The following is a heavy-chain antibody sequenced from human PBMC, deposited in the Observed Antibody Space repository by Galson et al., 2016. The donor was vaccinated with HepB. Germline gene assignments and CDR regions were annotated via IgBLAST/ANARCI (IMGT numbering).Heavy chain of an antibody. V-gene: IGHV3-7*01. CDR3: SREMTGSYVD. CDR2: IRGDGNVS. D-gene: IGHD3-16*01. Sequence: SLRLSCAASGFTFNAHWMNWVRQAPGKGLEWVANIRGDGNVSYYAEPVRGRFTISRDNAKNSLYLQMNGLRVDETAVYYCSREMTGSYVDWGQGTLVPVSS. J-gene: IGHJ4*02. CDR1: GFTFNAHW.